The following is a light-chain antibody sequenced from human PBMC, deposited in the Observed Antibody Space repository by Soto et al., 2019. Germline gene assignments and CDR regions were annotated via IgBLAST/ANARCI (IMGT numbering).Light chain of an antibody. V-gene: IGLV2-14*01. Sequence: QSALTQPASVSGSPGQSITISCTGTSSDVGAYNRVSWYQQHSGKAPKLMIYEVSNRPSGVSNRFSGSKSGNTASLTISGLQAEDEADYYCLSYTSTSTPCVFGTGTKVTVL. CDR1: SSDVGAYNR. J-gene: IGLJ1*01. CDR2: EVS. CDR3: LSYTSTSTPCV.